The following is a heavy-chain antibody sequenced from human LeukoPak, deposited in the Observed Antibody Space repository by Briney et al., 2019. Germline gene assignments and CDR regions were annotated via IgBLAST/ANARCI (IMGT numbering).Heavy chain of an antibody. CDR2: INHSGST. CDR1: GGSSSGYY. Sequence: PSETLSLTCAVYGGSSSGYYWSWIRHPPGKGLEWIGEINHSGSTNYNPSLKSRVTISVDTSKNQFSLKLSSVTAADTAVYYCARFLGSGWYGVDYWGQGTLVTVSS. V-gene: IGHV4-34*01. CDR3: ARFLGSGWYGVDY. D-gene: IGHD6-19*01. J-gene: IGHJ4*02.